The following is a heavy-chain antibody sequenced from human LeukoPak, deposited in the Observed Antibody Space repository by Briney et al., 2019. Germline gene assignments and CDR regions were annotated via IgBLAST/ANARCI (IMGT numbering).Heavy chain of an antibody. J-gene: IGHJ3*02. Sequence: EPGGSLRLSCAASGFSFSRYWMSWVRQAPGRGLEWVAVISYDGSNKYYADSVKGRFTISRDNSKNTLFLQMNSLRAEDTAVYYCAKQCGGSDWFDAFDIWGQGTTVTVSS. CDR3: AKQCGGSDWFDAFDI. CDR2: ISYDGSNK. CDR1: GFSFSRYW. D-gene: IGHD6-19*01. V-gene: IGHV3-30*18.